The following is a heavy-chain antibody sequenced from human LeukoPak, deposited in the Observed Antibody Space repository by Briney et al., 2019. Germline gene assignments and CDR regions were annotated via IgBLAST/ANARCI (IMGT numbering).Heavy chain of an antibody. CDR2: INHSGST. CDR3: ARETGSAVGSTDFDY. CDR1: GGSFSGYY. D-gene: IGHD4-17*01. J-gene: IGHJ4*02. V-gene: IGHV4-34*01. Sequence: SETLSLTCAVCGGSFSGYYWSWIRQPPGKGLEWIGEINHSGSTNYNPSLKSRVIISVDTSKNQFSLKLSSVTAADTAVYYCARETGSAVGSTDFDYWGQGTLVTVSS.